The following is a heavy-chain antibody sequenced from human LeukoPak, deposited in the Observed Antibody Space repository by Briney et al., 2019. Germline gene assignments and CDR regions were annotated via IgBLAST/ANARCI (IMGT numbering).Heavy chain of an antibody. D-gene: IGHD2-21*01. CDR1: GYTFTSYG. CDR2: ISAYNGNT. V-gene: IGHV1-18*01. CDR3: ARDLVVPPSNAFDI. J-gene: IGHJ3*02. Sequence: ASVKVSCKASGYTFTSYGISWVRQAPGQGLEWMGWISAYNGNTNYVQKLQGRVTLTTDTSTSTAYRELRSLRSDDTAVYDCARDLVVPPSNAFDIWGQGTMVTVSS.